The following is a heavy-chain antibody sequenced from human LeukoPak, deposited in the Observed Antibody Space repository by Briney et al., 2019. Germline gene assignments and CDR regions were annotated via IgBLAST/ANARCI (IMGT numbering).Heavy chain of an antibody. Sequence: PSETLSLTCAVYGGSFSGYYWSWIRQPPGEGLEWIGEINHSGSTNYNPSLKSRVTISVDTSKNQFSLKLSSVTAADTAVYYCARVVNYRGDDYWGQGTLVTVSS. V-gene: IGHV4-34*01. CDR2: INHSGST. D-gene: IGHD1-7*01. CDR1: GGSFSGYY. CDR3: ARVVNYRGDDY. J-gene: IGHJ4*02.